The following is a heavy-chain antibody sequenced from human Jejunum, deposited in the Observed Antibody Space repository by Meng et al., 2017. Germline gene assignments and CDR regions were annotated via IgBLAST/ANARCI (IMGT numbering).Heavy chain of an antibody. CDR3: ARGWKYAWFN. CDR2: MHQSGSS. V-gene: IGHV4-4*02. Sequence: QVQLQESSPGLVRPSGDLSLTCCCSGGFSSIYWWRLLRQPPGKGLEWIGEMHQSGSSNYNPSLKSRLTMSVDESKNHFSLKLNSVTAADTAVYYCARGWKYAWFNWGQGTLVTVSS. J-gene: IGHJ4*02. D-gene: IGHD1-7*01. CDR1: GGFSSIYW.